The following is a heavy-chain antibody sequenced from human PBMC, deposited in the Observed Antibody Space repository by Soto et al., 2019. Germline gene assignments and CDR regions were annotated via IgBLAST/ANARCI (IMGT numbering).Heavy chain of an antibody. CDR2: IYWDDDK. CDR3: AHRYCSGGSCYNAPFDY. J-gene: IGHJ4*02. D-gene: IGHD2-15*01. CDR1: GFSLSTSGVG. V-gene: IGHV2-5*02. Sequence: SGPTLVNPTQTLTLTCTFSGFSLSTSGVGVGWIRQPPGKALEWLALIYWDDDKRYSPSLKSRLTITKDTSKNQVVLTMTNMDPVDTATYYCAHRYCSGGSCYNAPFDYWGQGTLVTVSS.